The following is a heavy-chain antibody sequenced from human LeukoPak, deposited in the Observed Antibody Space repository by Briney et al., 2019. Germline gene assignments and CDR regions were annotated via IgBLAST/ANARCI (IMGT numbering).Heavy chain of an antibody. CDR3: AGGSSSGWYWHFDY. CDR2: ISGSGAGT. J-gene: IGHJ4*02. Sequence: GGSLRLSCAASGFTFSSYAMSWVRQAPGKGLEWVSAISGSGAGTYYADSVKGRFTISRDNSKNTLYLQMNSLRAEDTAVYYCAGGSSSGWYWHFDYWGQGTLVTVSS. D-gene: IGHD6-19*01. CDR1: GFTFSSYA. V-gene: IGHV3-23*01.